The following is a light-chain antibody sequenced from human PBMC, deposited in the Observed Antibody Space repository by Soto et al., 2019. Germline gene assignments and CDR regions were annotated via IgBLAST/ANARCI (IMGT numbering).Light chain of an antibody. CDR2: AAS. Sequence: DIQMTQSPSSLSASVGARVTITCRASQGSSNYVAWYQQKPGKVPKLLIYAASTLQSGVPSRFSVSGSGTDFTLTISSLQPEDVAPYYCQKYNSAPRTFGQGTNVEIK. CDR1: QGSSNY. J-gene: IGKJ1*01. V-gene: IGKV1-27*01. CDR3: QKYNSAPRT.